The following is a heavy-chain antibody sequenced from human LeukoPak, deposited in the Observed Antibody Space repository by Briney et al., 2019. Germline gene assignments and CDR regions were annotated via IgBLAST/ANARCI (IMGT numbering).Heavy chain of an antibody. J-gene: IGHJ6*02. CDR1: GGSTSSYY. Sequence: SETLSLTCTVAGGSTSSYYWSWIRQPPWKGLEWIGYIYYSGSTNYNPSLKSRVTRSVDTSKNQFSLKLGPLNVAVTAVDYFGRVKPDYDFWCGYYTRYYYYGMDVWGQGTTVTVSS. CDR3: GRVKPDYDFWCGYYTRYYYYGMDV. CDR2: IYYSGST. D-gene: IGHD3-3*01. V-gene: IGHV4-59*01.